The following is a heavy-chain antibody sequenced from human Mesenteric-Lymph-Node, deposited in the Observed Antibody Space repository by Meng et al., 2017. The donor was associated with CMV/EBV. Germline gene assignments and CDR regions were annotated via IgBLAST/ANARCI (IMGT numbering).Heavy chain of an antibody. CDR3: ARITMVRGVIYFDY. V-gene: IGHV1-46*02. Sequence: SGYTFHSYYMPWVRQAPGQGLEWMGIINPSGGSTSYAQKFQGRVTMTRDTSTSTVYMELSSLRSEDTAVYYCARITMVRGVIYFDYWGQGTLVTVSS. CDR2: INPSGGST. CDR1: GYTFHSYY. J-gene: IGHJ4*02. D-gene: IGHD3-10*01.